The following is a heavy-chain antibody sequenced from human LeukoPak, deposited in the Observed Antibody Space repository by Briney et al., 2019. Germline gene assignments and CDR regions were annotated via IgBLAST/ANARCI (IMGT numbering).Heavy chain of an antibody. CDR3: ASGAGYDILTPG. V-gene: IGHV1-2*02. CDR1: GYTFVNYG. J-gene: IGHJ4*02. Sequence: LRASVKVSCKASGYTFVNYGINWVRQAPGQGLEWMGWINPNSGGTNYAQKFQGRVTMTRDTSISTAYMELSRLRSDDTAVYYCASGAGYDILTPGWGQGTLVTVSS. CDR2: INPNSGGT. D-gene: IGHD3-9*01.